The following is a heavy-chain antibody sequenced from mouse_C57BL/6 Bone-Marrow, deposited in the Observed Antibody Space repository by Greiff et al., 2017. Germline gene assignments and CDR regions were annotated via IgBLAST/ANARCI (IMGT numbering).Heavy chain of an antibody. Sequence: VQLQESGAELAKPGASVKLSCKASGYTFTSYWMHWVKQRPGQGLEWIGYINPSSGYTKYKQKFKAKATLTADKTSSPAYMQLSSLTYEDSAVYYCASDYYGSSPDYWGQGTTLTVSS. J-gene: IGHJ2*01. D-gene: IGHD1-1*01. CDR1: GYTFTSYW. V-gene: IGHV1-7*01. CDR2: INPSSGYT. CDR3: ASDYYGSSPDY.